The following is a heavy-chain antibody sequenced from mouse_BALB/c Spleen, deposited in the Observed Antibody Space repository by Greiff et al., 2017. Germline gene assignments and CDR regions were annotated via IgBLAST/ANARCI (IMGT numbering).Heavy chain of an antibody. V-gene: IGHV14-3*02. Sequence: VQLQQSGAELVKPGASVKLSCTASGFNIKDTYMHWVKQRPEQGLEWIGRIDPANGNTKYDPKFQGKATITADTSSNTAYLQLSSLTSEDTAVYYCARLLLGDAMDYWGQGTSVTVSS. CDR1: GFNIKDTY. CDR2: IDPANGNT. CDR3: ARLLLGDAMDY. D-gene: IGHD1-1*01. J-gene: IGHJ4*01.